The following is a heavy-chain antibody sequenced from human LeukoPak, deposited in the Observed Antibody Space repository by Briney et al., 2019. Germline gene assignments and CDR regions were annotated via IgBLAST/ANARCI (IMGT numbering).Heavy chain of an antibody. D-gene: IGHD3-22*01. V-gene: IGHV4-34*01. CDR3: ASAYSGYDAFDI. Sequence: SETLSLTCAVYGGSFSGYYRSWIRQPPGKGLEWIGEINHSGSTNYNPSLKSRVTISVDTSKNQFSLKLSSVTAADTAVYYCASAYSGYDAFDIWGQGTMVTVSS. J-gene: IGHJ3*02. CDR1: GGSFSGYY. CDR2: INHSGST.